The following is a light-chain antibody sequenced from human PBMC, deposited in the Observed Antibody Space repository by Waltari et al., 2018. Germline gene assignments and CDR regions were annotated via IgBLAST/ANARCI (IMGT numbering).Light chain of an antibody. V-gene: IGLV1-44*01. CDR1: NSNIVCNV. Sequence: QSVLTQPPSASGTPGQRVTSPCSGSNSNIVCNVANWYQKLPGRGPKLLIYSNDRRPSGVPDRFSGSKSGTSASLAISGLQSEDEADYYCATWDDRLTGVVFGGGTKVTVL. CDR3: ATWDDRLTGVV. J-gene: IGLJ3*02. CDR2: SND.